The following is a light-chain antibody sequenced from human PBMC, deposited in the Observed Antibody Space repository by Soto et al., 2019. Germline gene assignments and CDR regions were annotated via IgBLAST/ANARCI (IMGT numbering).Light chain of an antibody. Sequence: QSALTQPASVSGSPGQSITISCTGTSSDVGGYSYVSWYQQHPGKAPKLMIYDVSNRPSGFSNRFSGSKSGNTASLTISGLQAEDEADYYCSSYTGSSTYVFGTGTKVTVL. CDR1: SSDVGGYSY. CDR2: DVS. J-gene: IGLJ1*01. CDR3: SSYTGSSTYV. V-gene: IGLV2-14*01.